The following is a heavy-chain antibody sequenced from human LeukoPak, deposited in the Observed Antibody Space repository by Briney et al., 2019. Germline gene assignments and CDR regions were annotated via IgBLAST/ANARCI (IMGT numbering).Heavy chain of an antibody. Sequence: GESLKISCKGSGYSFTSYWIGWVRQMPGKGLEWMGIIYPGDSDTRYSPSFQGQVTISADKSISPAYLQWSSLKASDTAMYYCAGLIALRSYYYDSSGYYWGAFDIWGQGTMVTVSS. D-gene: IGHD3-22*01. J-gene: IGHJ3*02. CDR2: IYPGDSDT. CDR1: GYSFTSYW. CDR3: AGLIALRSYYYDSSGYYWGAFDI. V-gene: IGHV5-51*01.